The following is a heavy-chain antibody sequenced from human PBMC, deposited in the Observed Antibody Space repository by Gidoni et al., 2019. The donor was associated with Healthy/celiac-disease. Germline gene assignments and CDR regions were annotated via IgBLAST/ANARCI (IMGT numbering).Heavy chain of an antibody. CDR2: IYTSGST. V-gene: IGHV4-61*02. CDR3: ARVRDCGGDCYRDY. J-gene: IGHJ4*02. Sequence: QVQLQESGPGLVKPSQTLSLTCTVSGGSISRGRYYWSWIRQPAGKGLEWIGRIYTSGSTNYNPSLKSRVTISVDTSKNQFSLKLSSVTAADTAVYYCARVRDCGGDCYRDYWGQGTLVTVSS. D-gene: IGHD2-21*02. CDR1: GGSISRGRYY.